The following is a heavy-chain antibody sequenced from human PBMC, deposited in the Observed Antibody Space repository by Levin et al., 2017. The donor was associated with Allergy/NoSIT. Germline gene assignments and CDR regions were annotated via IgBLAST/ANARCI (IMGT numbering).Heavy chain of an antibody. CDR3: ARVRLAITTAAYDY. D-gene: IGHD6-13*01. CDR1: GGSFSDYY. Sequence: SETLSLTCAVYGGSFSDYYWNWIRQPPGKGLEWIGEINHAGITNYNPSLKSRVTISVDTPKKQFSLKVSSVTAADTAVYYCARVRLAITTAAYDYWGQGTLVTVTS. V-gene: IGHV4-34*01. CDR2: INHAGIT. J-gene: IGHJ4*02.